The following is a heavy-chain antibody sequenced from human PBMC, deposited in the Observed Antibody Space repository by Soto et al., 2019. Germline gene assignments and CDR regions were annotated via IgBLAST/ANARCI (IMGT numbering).Heavy chain of an antibody. Sequence: GASVKVSCKASGYTFTSYGISWVRQAPGQGLEWRGWISAYNGNTNYAQKLQGRVTMTTDTSTSTAYMELRSLRSDDTAVYYCARVPAYYDFWSGLFGMDVWGQGTTVTVSS. V-gene: IGHV1-18*04. D-gene: IGHD3-3*01. J-gene: IGHJ6*02. CDR1: GYTFTSYG. CDR3: ARVPAYYDFWSGLFGMDV. CDR2: ISAYNGNT.